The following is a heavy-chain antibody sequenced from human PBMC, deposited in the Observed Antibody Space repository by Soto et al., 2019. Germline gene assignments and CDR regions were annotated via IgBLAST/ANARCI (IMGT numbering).Heavy chain of an antibody. D-gene: IGHD2-15*01. Sequence: PWETLSLTGAVYGGSFSGYYWSWIRQPPGKGLEWIGEINHSGSTNYNPSLKSRVTISVDTSKNQFSLKLSSVTAADTAVYYCARGDIAVVVAATSHFDYWGQGTLVTV. CDR1: GGSFSGYY. CDR3: ARGDIAVVVAATSHFDY. V-gene: IGHV4-34*01. CDR2: INHSGST. J-gene: IGHJ4*02.